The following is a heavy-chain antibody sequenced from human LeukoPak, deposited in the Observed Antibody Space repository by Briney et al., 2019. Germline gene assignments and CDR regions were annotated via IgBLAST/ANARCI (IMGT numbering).Heavy chain of an antibody. Sequence: SETLSLTCTVSGGSISSSSYYWGWIRQPPGKGLEWIGSIYYSGSTYYNPSLKSRVTISVDTSKNQFSLKLSSVTAADTAVYYCARHYFGSIFGVVPHYFDYWGQGTLVTVSS. J-gene: IGHJ4*02. D-gene: IGHD3-3*02. V-gene: IGHV4-39*01. CDR2: IYYSGST. CDR1: GGSISSSSYY. CDR3: ARHYFGSIFGVVPHYFDY.